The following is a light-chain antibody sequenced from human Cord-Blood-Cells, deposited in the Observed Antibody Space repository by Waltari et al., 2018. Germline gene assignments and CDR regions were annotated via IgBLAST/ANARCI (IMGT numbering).Light chain of an antibody. CDR2: DVS. CDR1: SRHVGGYNY. Sequence: QSALTPPRSVSGSPGQSVPISCPGTSRHVGGYNYLSWYHHHPGKAPNLMIYDVSKRPSGVPDRFSGSKSGNTASLTISGLQAEDEADYYCCSYAGSYSYVFGTGTKVTVL. V-gene: IGLV2-11*01. CDR3: CSYAGSYSYV. J-gene: IGLJ1*01.